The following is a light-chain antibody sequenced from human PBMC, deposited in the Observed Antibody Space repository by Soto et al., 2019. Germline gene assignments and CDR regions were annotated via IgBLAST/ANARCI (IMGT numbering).Light chain of an antibody. CDR2: AVR. J-gene: IGLJ2*01. CDR3: SSYTSSTTLVV. Sequence: QSALTQPASVSGSPGQSITISCSGTSNDVGGYNYVSWYQQHPGKAPNLMIYAVRNGPSGVSNRFSGSKSGNTATLTISGLQAADEDAYYCSSYTSSTTLVVFGGGTKLTVL. V-gene: IGLV2-14*01. CDR1: SNDVGGYNY.